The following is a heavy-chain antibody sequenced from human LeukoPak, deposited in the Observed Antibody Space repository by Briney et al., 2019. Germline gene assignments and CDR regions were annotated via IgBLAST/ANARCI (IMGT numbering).Heavy chain of an antibody. J-gene: IGHJ4*02. CDR1: GFTFSSYA. CDR2: ISGSGGST. CDR3: AKDLVVVPAAMSGGFDY. V-gene: IGHV3-23*01. D-gene: IGHD2-2*01. Sequence: PGGSLRLSCAASGFTFSSYAMSWVRQAPGKGLEWVSAISGSGGSTYYADSVKGRFTISRDSSKNTLYLQMNSLRAEDTAVYYCAKDLVVVPAAMSGGFDYWGQGTLVTVSS.